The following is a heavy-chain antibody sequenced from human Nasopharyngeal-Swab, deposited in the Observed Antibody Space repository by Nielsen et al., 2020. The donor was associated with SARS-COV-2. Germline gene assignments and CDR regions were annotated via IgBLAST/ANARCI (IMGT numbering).Heavy chain of an antibody. J-gene: IGHJ5*02. V-gene: IGHV4-59*01. CDR2: INYSGST. CDR1: GGSISSYY. Sequence: SETLSLTCTVSGGSISSYYWSWIRQPPGKGLEWIGYINYSGSTNYNPSLKSRVTISVDTSKNQFSLKLSSVTAADTAVYYCARYSGSYYWFDPWGQGTLVTVSS. CDR3: ARYSGSYYWFDP. D-gene: IGHD1-26*01.